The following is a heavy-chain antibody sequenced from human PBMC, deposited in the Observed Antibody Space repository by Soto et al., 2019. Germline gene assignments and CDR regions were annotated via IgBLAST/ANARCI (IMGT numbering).Heavy chain of an antibody. J-gene: IGHJ5*02. V-gene: IGHV3-21*01. CDR1: GFTFSSYN. CDR2: ISTSSRYV. D-gene: IGHD2-8*01. CDR3: ARENCTNGVCLNWFDP. Sequence: GGSLRLSCAASGFTFSSYNMNWVRQAPGKGLEWVSSISTSSRYVYYADSVKGRFTISRGNAKNSLYLQMNSLRAEDTAVYYCARENCTNGVCLNWFDPWGQGTLVTVSS.